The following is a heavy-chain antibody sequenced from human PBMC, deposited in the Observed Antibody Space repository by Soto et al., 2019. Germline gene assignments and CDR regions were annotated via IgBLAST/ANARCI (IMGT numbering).Heavy chain of an antibody. D-gene: IGHD6-13*01. V-gene: IGHV4-31*03. Sequence: SETLSLTCTVSGGSISSAGYYWSWIRQHPGKGLEWIGYIYHSGATDYNPSLKSRLTISVDTSKNQFSLKLSSVTAADTAVYYCARITAAAVVDYWGLGTLVTVSS. CDR3: ARITAAAVVDY. J-gene: IGHJ4*02. CDR1: GGSISSAGYY. CDR2: IYHSGAT.